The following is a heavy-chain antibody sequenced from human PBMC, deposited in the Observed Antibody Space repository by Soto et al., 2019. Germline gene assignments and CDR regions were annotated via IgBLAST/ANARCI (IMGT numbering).Heavy chain of an antibody. Sequence: QVQLVQSGAEGKKPGASGKVSCKASGYTFTSYAMHWVRQAPGQRLEWMGWINAGNGKTKYSQKFQGRVTITRDTSASTAYMELSSLRSEDTAVYYCASQESGFPELMDYWGQGTLVTVSS. D-gene: IGHD3-3*01. V-gene: IGHV1-3*01. J-gene: IGHJ4*02. CDR3: ASQESGFPELMDY. CDR1: GYTFTSYA. CDR2: INAGNGKT.